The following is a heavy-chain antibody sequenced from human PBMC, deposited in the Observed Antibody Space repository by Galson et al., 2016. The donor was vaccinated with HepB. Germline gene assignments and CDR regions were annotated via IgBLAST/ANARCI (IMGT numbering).Heavy chain of an antibody. CDR2: ISVYNGNT. CDR3: ARERSAMDV. J-gene: IGHJ6*02. D-gene: IGHD4-17*01. CDR1: GYTFTNYP. V-gene: IGHV1-18*01. Sequence: VKVSCKASGYTFTNYPIGWVRQAPGQGLEWMGWISVYNGNTNYAQKLKGRFTMTADTSTNTAYMELSSLRSDDTAVYYCARERSAMDVWGQGTTVTVSS.